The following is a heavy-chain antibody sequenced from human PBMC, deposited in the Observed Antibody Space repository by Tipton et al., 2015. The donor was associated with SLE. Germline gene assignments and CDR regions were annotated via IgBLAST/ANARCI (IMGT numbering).Heavy chain of an antibody. CDR2: IYYSGST. J-gene: IGHJ2*01. Sequence: TLSLTCTVSGGSISSYYWSWIRQPPGKGLEWIGYIYYSGSTNYNPPLKSRVTISVDTFKSQFSLKLSSVTAADTAVYYCARVGITGTTWDWYFDLWGRGTLVTVSS. V-gene: IGHV4-59*01. CDR1: GGSISSYY. D-gene: IGHD1-7*01. CDR3: ARVGITGTTWDWYFDL.